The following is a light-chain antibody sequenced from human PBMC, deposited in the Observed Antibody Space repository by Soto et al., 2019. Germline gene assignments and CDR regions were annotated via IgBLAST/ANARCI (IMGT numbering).Light chain of an antibody. J-gene: IGLJ2*01. CDR2: EVT. V-gene: IGLV2-18*02. CDR1: SSDVGSYNR. Sequence: QSALTQPPSVSGSAGQSVTISCTGSSSDVGSYNRVSWYQQPPGTAPKLFIYEVTNRPSGVPDRFSGSKSGNTASLTISGLQAEDESDYYCSSFTSSSTLVFGGGTKLTV. CDR3: SSFTSSSTLV.